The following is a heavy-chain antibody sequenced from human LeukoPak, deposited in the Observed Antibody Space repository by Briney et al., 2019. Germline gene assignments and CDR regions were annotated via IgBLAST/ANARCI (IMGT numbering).Heavy chain of an antibody. Sequence: ASVKVSCKASGYTFTGYYMHWVRQAPGQGLEWMGWINPNSGGTNYAQKFQGWVTMTRDTSISTAYMELSRLRSDDTAVYYCARAAAGIAAAAIDYWGQGTLVTVSS. CDR2: INPNSGGT. V-gene: IGHV1-2*04. D-gene: IGHD6-13*01. CDR3: ARAAAGIAAAAIDY. J-gene: IGHJ4*02. CDR1: GYTFTGYY.